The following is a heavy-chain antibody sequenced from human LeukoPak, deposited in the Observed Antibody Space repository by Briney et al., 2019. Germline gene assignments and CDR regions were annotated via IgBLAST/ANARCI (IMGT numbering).Heavy chain of an antibody. J-gene: IGHJ4*02. CDR1: GLTFSSYR. Sequence: GGSLRLSCAAPGLTFSSYRMNWVRQAPGKGLEWVSSISSSGNYIYYADSVKGRFTISRDNAKNSVYLQMNSLRAEDTAVYYCARETAAAFFDYWGQGTLVTVSS. CDR2: ISSSGNYI. V-gene: IGHV3-21*01. CDR3: ARETAAAFFDY. D-gene: IGHD6-13*01.